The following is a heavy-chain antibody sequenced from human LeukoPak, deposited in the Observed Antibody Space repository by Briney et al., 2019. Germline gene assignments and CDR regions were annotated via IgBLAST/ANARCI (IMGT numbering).Heavy chain of an antibody. D-gene: IGHD6-19*01. CDR2: IREDGSEK. V-gene: IGHV3-7*01. CDR1: GFTFSSYW. Sequence: GGSLRLSCAASGFTFSSYWMTWVRQAPGKGLEWVANIREDGSEKYYVDSVKGRFTISRDNAKNSLYLQMNSLRAEDTAVYYAAVAGYHDAFDIWGQGTMVTVSS. J-gene: IGHJ3*02. CDR3: AVAGYHDAFDI.